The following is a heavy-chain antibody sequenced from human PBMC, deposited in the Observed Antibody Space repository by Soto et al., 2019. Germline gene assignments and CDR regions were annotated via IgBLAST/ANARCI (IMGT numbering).Heavy chain of an antibody. CDR3: AKDRYDYYGSGSNYGMDV. V-gene: IGHV3-9*01. J-gene: IGHJ6*02. D-gene: IGHD3-10*01. Sequence: GGSLRLSCAASGFTFDDYAMHWVRQAPGKGLEWVSGISWNSGNIGYADSVKGRFTISRDNTKNSLYLQMNSLRPEDTALYYCAKDRYDYYGSGSNYGMDVWGQGTTVTV. CDR2: ISWNSGNI. CDR1: GFTFDDYA.